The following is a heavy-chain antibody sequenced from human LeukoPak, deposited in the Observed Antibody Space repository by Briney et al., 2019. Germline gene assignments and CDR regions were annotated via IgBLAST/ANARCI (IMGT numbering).Heavy chain of an antibody. Sequence: GGSLRLSCVASGFTFSSYAMSWVRQAPGKGLEWVSAISGSGGSTYYADSVKGRFTISRDSSKNTLYLQMNSLRAEDTAVYYGAKVSKAALDYWGQGTLVTVSS. CDR3: AKVSKAALDY. J-gene: IGHJ4*02. V-gene: IGHV3-23*01. CDR2: ISGSGGST. D-gene: IGHD2-15*01. CDR1: GFTFSSYA.